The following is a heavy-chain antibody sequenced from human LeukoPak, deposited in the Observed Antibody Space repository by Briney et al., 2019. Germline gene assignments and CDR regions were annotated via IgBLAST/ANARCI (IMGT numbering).Heavy chain of an antibody. V-gene: IGHV3-7*04. CDR2: IKQDGSAK. Sequence: GGSLRLSCAASGFTFSSYWMSWVRQAPGKGLEWVANIKQDGSAKYYVDSVKGRFTISRDNAKNSLYLQMNSPRAEDTAVYYCARDGIAAAGTGFDSWGQGTLVTVSS. D-gene: IGHD6-13*01. CDR3: ARDGIAAAGTGFDS. J-gene: IGHJ4*02. CDR1: GFTFSSYW.